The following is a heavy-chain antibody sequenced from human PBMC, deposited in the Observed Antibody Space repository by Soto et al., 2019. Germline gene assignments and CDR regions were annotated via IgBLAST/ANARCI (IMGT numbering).Heavy chain of an antibody. Sequence: ASVKVSCKASGYTFTSYGSSWVRQAPGQGLEWMGRIIPILGIANYAQKFQGRVTITADKSTSTAYMELSSLRSEDTAVYYCARFSVLAPPWGYNWFDPWGQGTLVTVSS. D-gene: IGHD3-16*01. CDR3: ARFSVLAPPWGYNWFDP. J-gene: IGHJ5*02. V-gene: IGHV1-69*04. CDR1: GYTFTSYG. CDR2: IIPILGIA.